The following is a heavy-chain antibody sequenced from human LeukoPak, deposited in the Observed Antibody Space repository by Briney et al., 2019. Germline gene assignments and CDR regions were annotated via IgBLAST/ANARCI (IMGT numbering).Heavy chain of an antibody. V-gene: IGHV6-1*01. J-gene: IGHJ4*02. D-gene: IGHD4-11*01. Sequence: SQTRALTCAIAGDSGSNKSGAWNWIRQSPSIGLEYLGRTDYRSKWYNDYAVSVKSRITNNPDTSKNQFSLQLNSVSPEDTAVYYCARTMADTVAVDYWGQGTLVTVSS. CDR1: GDSGSNKSGA. CDR2: TDYRSKWYN. CDR3: ARTMADTVAVDY.